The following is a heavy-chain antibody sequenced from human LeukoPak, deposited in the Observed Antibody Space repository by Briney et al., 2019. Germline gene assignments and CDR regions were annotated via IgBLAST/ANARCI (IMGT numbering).Heavy chain of an antibody. CDR1: GGSISSYY. D-gene: IGHD4-11*01. CDR3: ARAVNPYYGMDV. CDR2: IYYSGST. V-gene: IGHV4-59*01. J-gene: IGHJ6*02. Sequence: PSETLSLTCTVSGGSISSYYWSWIRQPPGKGLEWIGYIYYSGSTNYNPSLKSRVTISVDTSKNQFSLKLSSVTAADTAMYYCARAVNPYYGMDVWGQGTTVTVSS.